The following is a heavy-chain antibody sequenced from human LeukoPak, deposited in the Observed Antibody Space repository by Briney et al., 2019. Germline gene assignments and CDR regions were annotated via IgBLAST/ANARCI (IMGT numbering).Heavy chain of an antibody. D-gene: IGHD1-26*01. CDR1: GFTLSSYW. CDR3: ARRIPMWEVFDY. V-gene: IGHV3-7*01. CDR2: IKQDGREK. Sequence: PGGSLRHSCAASGFTLSSYWMSWVREAPGKGLEAVVKIKQDGREKYYVDSMKGRLTLSRDNAKNSLYLQMNSLRAEDTAVYYCARRIPMWEVFDYWGQGTLVTVSS. J-gene: IGHJ4*02.